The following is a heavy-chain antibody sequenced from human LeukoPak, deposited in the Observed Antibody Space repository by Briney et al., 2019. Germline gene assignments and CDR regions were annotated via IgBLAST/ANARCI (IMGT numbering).Heavy chain of an antibody. CDR2: INGDGSTA. Sequence: PGGSLRLSCEASTFTFSTYWMHWVRQAPGKGLVWVSYINGDGSTANYADSVKGRLTISRDNARNTLYLQMNSLTAEDTAVYYCATGSGTYYDSWSQGTLVTVSS. V-gene: IGHV3-74*01. CDR3: ATGSGTYYDS. J-gene: IGHJ4*02. CDR1: TFTFSTYW. D-gene: IGHD3-10*01.